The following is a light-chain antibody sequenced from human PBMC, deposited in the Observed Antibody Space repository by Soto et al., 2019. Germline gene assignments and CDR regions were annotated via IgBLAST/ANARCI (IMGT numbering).Light chain of an antibody. J-gene: IGLJ1*01. CDR1: KSDIGVYDF. Sequence: LTQPPSASGSPGQSVTISCTGTKSDIGVYDFVSWYQHHPGKAPRLIIYEVVQRPSGVPDRFSGSKSGNTASLTVSGLQAEDEADYYCSSYTSSSTRVFGTGTKVTVL. CDR2: EVV. CDR3: SSYTSSSTRV. V-gene: IGLV2-8*01.